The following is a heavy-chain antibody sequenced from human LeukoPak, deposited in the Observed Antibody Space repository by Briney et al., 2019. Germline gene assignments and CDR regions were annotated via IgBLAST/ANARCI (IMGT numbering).Heavy chain of an antibody. CDR2: ISASGGST. D-gene: IGHD2-2*01. Sequence: GGSLRLSCAASGFTFSNFAMNWVRQAPGKGLEWVSVISASGGSTYSADSVKGRFTISRDKSKNTLYLQMNSLRAEDTAVYYCAKDRGWGYCSSTSCYFSGMDVWGQGTTVTVSS. CDR3: AKDRGWGYCSSTSCYFSGMDV. CDR1: GFTFSNFA. V-gene: IGHV3-23*01. J-gene: IGHJ6*02.